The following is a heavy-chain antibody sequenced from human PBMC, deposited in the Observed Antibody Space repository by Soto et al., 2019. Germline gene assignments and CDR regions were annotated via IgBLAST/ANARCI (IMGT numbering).Heavy chain of an antibody. Sequence: SETLSLTCTVSNVSITSSYWNWIRQPPGKGLEWIGFVYYTGTTKYNPSLKSRVTVSVDRSKNEFSLKLTSVTAADTAFYFCARDFAGRGPFDPWGQGTLVTVSS. CDR1: NVSITSSY. D-gene: IGHD1-26*01. J-gene: IGHJ5*01. CDR2: VYYTGTT. V-gene: IGHV4-59*01. CDR3: ARDFAGRGPFDP.